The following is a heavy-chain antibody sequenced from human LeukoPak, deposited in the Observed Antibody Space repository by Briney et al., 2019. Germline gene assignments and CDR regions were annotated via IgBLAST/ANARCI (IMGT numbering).Heavy chain of an antibody. D-gene: IGHD1-26*01. V-gene: IGHV4-4*07. CDR3: ARGTYSGSYYFDY. CDR2: IYTSGST. J-gene: IGHJ4*02. Sequence: PSETLSLTCTVSGASISSYYWSWIRQPAGKGLEWLGRIYTSGSTNYHPSLKSRVTISVDKSKNQFSLKLSSVTAADTAVYYCARGTYSGSYYFDYWGQGTLVTVSS. CDR1: GASISSYY.